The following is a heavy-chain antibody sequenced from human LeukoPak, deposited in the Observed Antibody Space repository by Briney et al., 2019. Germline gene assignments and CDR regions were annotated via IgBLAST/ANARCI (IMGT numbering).Heavy chain of an antibody. V-gene: IGHV1-46*01. D-gene: IGHD1-14*01. J-gene: IGHJ4*02. CDR1: GYTFTSYY. CDR3: ARYRSTNPTLDY. Sequence: ASVKVSCKASGYTFTSYYMHWVRQAPGQGLEWMGIINPSGGSTSYAQKFQGRVTMTRDMSTSTVHMELSSLRSEDTAVYYCARYRSTNPTLDYWGQGTLVTVSS. CDR2: INPSGGST.